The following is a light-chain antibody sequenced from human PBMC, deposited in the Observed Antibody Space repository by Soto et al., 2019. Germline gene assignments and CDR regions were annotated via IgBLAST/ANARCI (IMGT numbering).Light chain of an antibody. V-gene: IGKV3D-20*02. Sequence: IGVTHSPGTLVLSPGEMATLHXRASVSVSKSYLAWYQQKPXKAPXXXIYXASSKATGIPARFSGSGYGTDFTITISSLEPEDVAVYYCQQRSNSSTFGQGTRLEIK. J-gene: IGKJ5*01. CDR3: QQRSNSST. CDR2: XAS. CDR1: VSVSKSY.